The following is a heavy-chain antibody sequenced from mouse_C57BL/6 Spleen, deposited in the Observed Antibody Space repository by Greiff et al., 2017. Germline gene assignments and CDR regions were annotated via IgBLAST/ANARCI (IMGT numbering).Heavy chain of an antibody. Sequence: EVKVVESGGDLVKPGGSLKLSCAASGFTFSSYGMSWVRQTPDKRLEWVATISSGGSYTYYPDSVKGRFTISRDNANNTLYLQMSSLKSEDTAMYYCARALYYYGSLHWYFDVWGTGTTVTASS. CDR2: ISSGGSYT. V-gene: IGHV5-6*01. D-gene: IGHD1-1*01. CDR1: GFTFSSYG. J-gene: IGHJ1*03. CDR3: ARALYYYGSLHWYFDV.